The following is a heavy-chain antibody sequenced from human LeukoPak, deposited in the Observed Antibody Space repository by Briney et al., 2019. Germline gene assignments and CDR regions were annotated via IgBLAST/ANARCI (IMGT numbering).Heavy chain of an antibody. J-gene: IGHJ4*02. CDR1: GGSISPYY. CDR3: ARDLGSGGGFDY. CDR2: IYYSGNT. Sequence: KPSETLSLTCSVSGGSISPYYWSWTRQPPGKGLEWIAYIYYSGNTNHNPSLKSRVTISVDTSKSQFSLKLSPVTAADTAVYYCARDLGSGGGFDYWGQGTLVTVSS. V-gene: IGHV4-59*01. D-gene: IGHD2-15*01.